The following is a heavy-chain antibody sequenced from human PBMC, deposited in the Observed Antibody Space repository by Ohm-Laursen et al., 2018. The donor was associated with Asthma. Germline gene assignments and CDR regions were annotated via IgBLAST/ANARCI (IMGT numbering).Heavy chain of an antibody. J-gene: IGHJ4*02. CDR2: TRNKANSYTT. CDR3: ARNYGDSPLGY. D-gene: IGHD4-17*01. V-gene: IGHV3-72*01. CDR1: GFTFSDHY. Sequence: GSLRLSCTASGFTFSDHYMDWVRQAPGKGLEWVGRTRNKANSYTTEYAASVKGRFTISRDDSKNSLYLQMNSLKTEDTAVYYCARNYGDSPLGYWGQGTLVTVSS.